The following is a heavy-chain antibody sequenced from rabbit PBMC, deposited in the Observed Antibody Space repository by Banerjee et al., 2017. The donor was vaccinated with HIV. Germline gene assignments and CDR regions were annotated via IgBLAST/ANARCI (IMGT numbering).Heavy chain of an antibody. J-gene: IGHJ4*01. D-gene: IGHD4-1*01. V-gene: IGHV1S45*01. Sequence: QEQLEESGGDLVKPEGSLTLTCTASGFSFRSNYWVCWFRQAPGKGPEWIACIYAGNDGNSWYASWAKGRFTISKTSSTTVTLQMTSLTAADTATYFCVRDLAGVIGWNFNLWGPGTLVTVS. CDR3: VRDLAGVIGWNFNL. CDR2: IYAGNDGNS. CDR1: GFSFRSNYW.